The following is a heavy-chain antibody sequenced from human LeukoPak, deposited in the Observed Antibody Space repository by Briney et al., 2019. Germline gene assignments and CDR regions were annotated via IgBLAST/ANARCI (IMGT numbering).Heavy chain of an antibody. D-gene: IGHD1-1*01. CDR2: VNHSGST. CDR1: GGSFSGYS. V-gene: IGHV4-34*01. CDR3: ARDVTGSASDY. Sequence: SETLSLTCAVYGGSFSGYSWSWIRQSPGKGLEWIGGVNHSGSTNYNPSLKSRVTISVDKSKNQFSLKLGSVTAADTAVYYCARDVTGSASDYWGQGTLVTVSS. J-gene: IGHJ4*02.